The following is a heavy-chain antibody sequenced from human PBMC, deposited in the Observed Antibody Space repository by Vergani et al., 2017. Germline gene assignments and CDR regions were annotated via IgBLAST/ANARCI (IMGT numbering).Heavy chain of an antibody. CDR2: ISAYNGNT. Sequence: QVQLVQSGAEVKKPGASVKVSCKASGYTFTSYGISWVRQAPGQGLEWMGWISAYNGNTNYAQKLQGRVTMTTDTSTSTAYMELRSLRSDDTAVYYCXRVRIAMVRGVTLYYFDYWGQGTLVTVSS. CDR3: XRVRIAMVRGVTLYYFDY. J-gene: IGHJ4*02. CDR1: GYTFTSYG. V-gene: IGHV1-18*01. D-gene: IGHD3-10*01.